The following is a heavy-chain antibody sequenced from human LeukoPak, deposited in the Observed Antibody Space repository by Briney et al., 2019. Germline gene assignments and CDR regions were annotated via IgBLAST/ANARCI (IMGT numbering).Heavy chain of an antibody. CDR1: GGSISSGGYC. Sequence: SETLSLTCTVSGGSISSGGYCWSWIRQHPGKGLEWIGYIYYSGSTYYNPSLKSRVTISVDTSKNQFSLKLSSVTAADTAVYYCARGYGPGGSDAFDIWGQGTMVTVSS. CDR3: ARGYGPGGSDAFDI. J-gene: IGHJ3*02. V-gene: IGHV4-31*03. CDR2: IYYSGST. D-gene: IGHD3-16*01.